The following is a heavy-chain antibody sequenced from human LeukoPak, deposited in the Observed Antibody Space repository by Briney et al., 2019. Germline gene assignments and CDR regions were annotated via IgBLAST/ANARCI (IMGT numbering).Heavy chain of an antibody. V-gene: IGHV1-2*02. Sequence: ASVKVSCKASGNTFTAYYMHWVRQAPGQGLEWMGWINPNSGDTNYAQKFQGRATMTRDTTTSTAYMELSSLRSDDTAVYYCASYRGSSGYYYYMDVWGKGTTVTVSS. J-gene: IGHJ6*03. CDR3: ASYRGSSGYYYYMDV. D-gene: IGHD3-10*01. CDR2: INPNSGDT. CDR1: GNTFTAYY.